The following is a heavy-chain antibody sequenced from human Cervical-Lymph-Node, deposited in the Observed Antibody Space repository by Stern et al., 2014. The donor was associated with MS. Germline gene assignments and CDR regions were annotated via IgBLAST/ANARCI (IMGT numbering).Heavy chain of an antibody. CDR3: ARHVQGFDY. J-gene: IGHJ4*02. CDR2: IYPYDSDT. Sequence: VQLVQSGAEVKKPGESLKISCKLSGYRFTIYYIAWVRQMPGQGLEWMGVIYPYDSDTTYSPSFQGQVTISADKSIPTAYLQWSSLRASDSAMYYCARHVQGFDYWGQGTLVTVSS. CDR1: GYRFTIYY. V-gene: IGHV5-51*01.